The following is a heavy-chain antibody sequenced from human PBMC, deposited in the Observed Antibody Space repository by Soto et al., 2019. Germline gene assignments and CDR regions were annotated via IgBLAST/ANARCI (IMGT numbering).Heavy chain of an antibody. CDR1: GFTRSGYA. V-gene: IGHV3-64*01. D-gene: IGHD6-6*01. Sequence: GGSLRLSCAASGFTRSGYAMDWVRQAPGKGLEYVSGISSNGVGTYYANSVQGRFTISRDNSKNTVYLQMGSLRPEDMAVYYCARRARHYFYYTAVSGKGTTAIDS. CDR3: ARRARHYFYYTAV. CDR2: ISSNGVGT. J-gene: IGHJ6*03.